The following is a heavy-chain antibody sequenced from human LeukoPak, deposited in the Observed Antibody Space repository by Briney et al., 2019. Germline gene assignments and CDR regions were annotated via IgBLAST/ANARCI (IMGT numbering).Heavy chain of an antibody. J-gene: IGHJ4*02. D-gene: IGHD5-24*01. CDR3: ARDLQKSFDY. CDR1: GGSISSNY. CDR2: IYNSGST. V-gene: IGHV4-4*08. Sequence: SETLSLTCTVSGGSISSNYWSWIRQPPGKGLEWIGYIYNSGSTNYNPSLKSRVTISVDTSKIQFSLKLSSVTAADTAVYYCARDLQKSFDYWGQGTLVTVSS.